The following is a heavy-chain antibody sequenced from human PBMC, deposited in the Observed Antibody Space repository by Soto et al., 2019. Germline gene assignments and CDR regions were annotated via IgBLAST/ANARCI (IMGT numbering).Heavy chain of an antibody. Sequence: EVQLVESGGGLVQPGGSLKLSCAASGFIFSGSAVHWVRQASGKGLEWVGRILSKAGNYATAYPASMKGSFTISRDDSENTAFLQMNSLKTEDTAVYYCIRVGSPYYYDYWGQGTLVAVSS. CDR3: IRVGSPYYYDY. CDR1: GFIFSGSA. V-gene: IGHV3-73*01. J-gene: IGHJ4*02. CDR2: ILSKAGNYAT.